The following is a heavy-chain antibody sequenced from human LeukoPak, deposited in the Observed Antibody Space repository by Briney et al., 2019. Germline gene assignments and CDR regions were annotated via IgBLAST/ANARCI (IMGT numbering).Heavy chain of an antibody. CDR2: ISSSSRYI. V-gene: IGHV3-21*01. Sequence: PGGSLRLSCAASGFTFSSYSMNWVRQAPGKGLEGVSSISSSSRYIYYADSVKGRFTISRDDAKNSLYLQMSSLRAEDTAVYYCARAGTTVTANTYYYYLDVWGKGTTVTVSS. D-gene: IGHD4-11*01. CDR1: GFTFSSYS. J-gene: IGHJ6*03. CDR3: ARAGTTVTANTYYYYLDV.